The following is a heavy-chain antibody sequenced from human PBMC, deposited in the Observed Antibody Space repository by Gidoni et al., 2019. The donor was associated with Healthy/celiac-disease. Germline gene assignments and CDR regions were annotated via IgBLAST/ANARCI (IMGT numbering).Heavy chain of an antibody. D-gene: IGHD6-6*01. CDR3: ARAAALYYYGMDV. J-gene: IGHJ6*02. V-gene: IGHV3-7*05. CDR1: GFTFSSYW. Sequence: EVQLVESGGGLVQPGGSLRPSCAASGFTFSSYWMSWVRQAPGKGLEWVANIKQDGSEKYYVDSVKGRFTISRDNAKNSLYLQMNSLRAEDTAVYYCARAAALYYYGMDVWGQGTTVTVSS. CDR2: IKQDGSEK.